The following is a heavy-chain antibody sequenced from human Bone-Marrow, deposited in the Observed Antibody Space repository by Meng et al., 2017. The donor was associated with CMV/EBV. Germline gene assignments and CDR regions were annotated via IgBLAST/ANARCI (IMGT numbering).Heavy chain of an antibody. CDR3: ARDVVDCTNGVCARRGMDV. V-gene: IGHV3-11*04. Sequence: GGSLRLSCAASGFTFSDHYMSWIRQAPGKGLEWVSYISTRGTMIYYADSVKGRFTISRDNAKNSLYLQMNSLRAEDTAVYYCARDVVDCTNGVCARRGMDVWGQGTTVTVSS. D-gene: IGHD2-8*01. J-gene: IGHJ6*02. CDR1: GFTFSDHY. CDR2: ISTRGTMI.